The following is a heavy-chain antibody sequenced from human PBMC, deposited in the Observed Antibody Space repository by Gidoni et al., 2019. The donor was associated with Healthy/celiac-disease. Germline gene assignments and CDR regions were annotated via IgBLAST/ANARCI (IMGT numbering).Heavy chain of an antibody. CDR1: GYRFTSYC. J-gene: IGHJ4*02. V-gene: IGHV5-51*01. CDR2: IYPGDSDN. D-gene: IGHD4-17*01. Sequence: EVQLVQSGAEGKKPGEALTISCKGSGYRFTSYCIGWVRQMPGKGLEWMGIIYPGDSDNRYSPSFKGQVTISADKSISTAYLQWSSLKASDTAMYYCARPSSLAGDYVGFDYWGQGTLVTVSS. CDR3: ARPSSLAGDYVGFDY.